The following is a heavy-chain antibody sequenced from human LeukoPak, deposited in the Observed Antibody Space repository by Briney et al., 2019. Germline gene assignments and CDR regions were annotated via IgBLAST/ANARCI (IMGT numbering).Heavy chain of an antibody. CDR3: ARTRGFGELDNWFDP. J-gene: IGHJ5*02. D-gene: IGHD3-10*01. V-gene: IGHV4-30-2*01. CDR1: GGSISSGGYS. CDR2: IYHSGST. Sequence: PSQTLSLTCAVSGGSISSGGYSWSWIRQPPGKGLEWIGYIYHSGSTYYNPPLKSRVTISVDRSKNQFSLKLSSVTAADTAVYYCARTRGFGELDNWFDPWGQGTLVTVSS.